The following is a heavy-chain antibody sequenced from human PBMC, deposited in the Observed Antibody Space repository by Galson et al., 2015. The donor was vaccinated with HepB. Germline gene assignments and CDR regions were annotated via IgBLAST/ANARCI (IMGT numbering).Heavy chain of an antibody. CDR2: TYYRSKWYS. CDR1: GDSDSSNSAT. J-gene: IGHJ3*01. CDR3: ARDCPPGTGEVWSAFDV. D-gene: IGHD3-10*01. Sequence: CAISGDSDSSNSATWNWIRQSPSRGLEWLGRTYYRSKWYSDYAISVKSRITINPDTSKNQFSLQLNSVTPEDTAVYYCARDCPPGTGEVWSAFDVWGQGTMVNVSS. V-gene: IGHV6-1*01.